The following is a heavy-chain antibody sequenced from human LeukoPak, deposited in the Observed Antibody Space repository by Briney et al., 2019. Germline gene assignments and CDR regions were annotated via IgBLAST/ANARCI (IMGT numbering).Heavy chain of an antibody. V-gene: IGHV1-2*02. Sequence: ASVKVSCKASGYTFTGYYMHWVRQAPGQGLEWMGWINPNGGGTNYAQKFQGRVTMIRDTSISTAYMELSRLRSDDTAVYYCARVFTTYYYDSSGYPFDYWGQGTLVTVSS. D-gene: IGHD3-22*01. CDR3: ARVFTTYYYDSSGYPFDY. CDR2: INPNGGGT. CDR1: GYTFTGYY. J-gene: IGHJ4*02.